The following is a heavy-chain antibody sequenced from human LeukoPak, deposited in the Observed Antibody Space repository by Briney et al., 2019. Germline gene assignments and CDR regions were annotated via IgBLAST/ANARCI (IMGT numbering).Heavy chain of an antibody. J-gene: IGHJ6*03. D-gene: IGHD3-3*01. Sequence: GGSLRLSCAASGFTFSSYGMHWVRQAPGKGLEWVAVISYDGSNKYYADSVKGRFTISRDNSKNTLYLQMNSLRAEDTAVYYCAKTRVLRFLEYPYYMGVWGKGTTVTVSS. CDR2: ISYDGSNK. CDR3: AKTRVLRFLEYPYYMGV. CDR1: GFTFSSYG. V-gene: IGHV3-30*18.